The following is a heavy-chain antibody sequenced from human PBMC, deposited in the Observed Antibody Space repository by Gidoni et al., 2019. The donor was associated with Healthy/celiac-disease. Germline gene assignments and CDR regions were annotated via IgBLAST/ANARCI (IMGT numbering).Heavy chain of an antibody. Sequence: QVHLQQSGPGLVKPSQTLPLTCAISGASVASNSAAWNWIRQSPSRGLEWLGRTYYRSKWYNDYAVSVKSRITINPDTSKNQFSLQLNSVTPEDTAVYYCARDKAESGDIVATGFDYWGQGTRVTVSS. V-gene: IGHV6-1*01. CDR3: ARDKAESGDIVATGFDY. CDR2: TYYRSKWYN. D-gene: IGHD5-12*01. J-gene: IGHJ4*02. CDR1: GASVASNSAA.